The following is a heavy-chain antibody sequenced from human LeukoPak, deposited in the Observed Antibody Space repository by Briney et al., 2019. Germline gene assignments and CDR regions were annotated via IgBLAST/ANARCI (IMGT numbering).Heavy chain of an antibody. CDR2: ISSSGSTI. J-gene: IGHJ4*02. CDR1: GFTFSSYE. Sequence: PGGSLRLSCAASGFTFSSYEMNWVRQAPGKGLEWVSYISSSGSTIYYAGSVKGRFTISRDNAKNSLYLQMNSLRAEDTAVYYCARERLIYCGGGCYSSPLDYWGQGTLVTVSS. V-gene: IGHV3-48*03. D-gene: IGHD2-21*02. CDR3: ARERLIYCGGGCYSSPLDY.